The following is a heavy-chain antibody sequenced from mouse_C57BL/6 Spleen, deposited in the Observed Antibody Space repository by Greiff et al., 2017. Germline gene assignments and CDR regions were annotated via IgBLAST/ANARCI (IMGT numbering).Heavy chain of an antibody. V-gene: IGHV1-69*01. J-gene: IGHJ2*01. D-gene: IGHD5-1*01. Sequence: QVQLQQPGAELVMPGASVKLSCKASGYTFTSYWMHWVKQRPGQGLEWIGEIDPSDSYTNYNQKFKGKSTLTVDKSSSTAYMQLSSLTSEDSAVYYCARSLTSYYFDDWGQGTTRTVSS. CDR3: ARSLTSYYFDD. CDR1: GYTFTSYW. CDR2: IDPSDSYT.